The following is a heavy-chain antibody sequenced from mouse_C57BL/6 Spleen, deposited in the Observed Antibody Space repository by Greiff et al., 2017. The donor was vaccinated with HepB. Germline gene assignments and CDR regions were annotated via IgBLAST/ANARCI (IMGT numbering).Heavy chain of an antibody. CDR1: GYTFTDYE. D-gene: IGHD2-3*01. CDR3: TNDGYYVGYFDV. V-gene: IGHV1-15*01. Sequence: VQLQQSGAELVRPGASVTLSCKASGYTFTDYEMHWVKQTPVHGLEWIGAIDPETGGTAYNQKFKGKAILTADKSSSTAYMELRSLTSEDSAVYYCTNDGYYVGYFDVWGTGTTVTVSS. J-gene: IGHJ1*03. CDR2: IDPETGGT.